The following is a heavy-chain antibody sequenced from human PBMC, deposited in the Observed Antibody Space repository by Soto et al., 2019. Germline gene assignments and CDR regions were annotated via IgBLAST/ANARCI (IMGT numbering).Heavy chain of an antibody. D-gene: IGHD6-6*01. CDR2: IYYSGST. J-gene: IGHJ4*02. CDR1: GGSISGYY. Sequence: SETLSLTCTVSGGSISGYYWSWIWQPPGKGLEWIGYIYYSGSTTYNPSLKSPVTISVDTSRNQFSLKLSSVTAADTAVYYCAKVRDDHSYFFDYWGQGTLVTVSS. V-gene: IGHV4-59*01. CDR3: AKVRDDHSYFFDY.